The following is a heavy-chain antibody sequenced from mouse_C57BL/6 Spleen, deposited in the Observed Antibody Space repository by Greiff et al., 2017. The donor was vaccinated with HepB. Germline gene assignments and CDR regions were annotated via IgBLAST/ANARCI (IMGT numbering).Heavy chain of an antibody. CDR3: ASSGYPY. J-gene: IGHJ2*01. V-gene: IGHV1-82*01. CDR2: IYPGDGDT. Sequence: QVQLKESGPELVKPGASVKISCKASGYAFSSSWMNWVKQRPGKGLEWIGRIYPGDGDTNYNGKFKGKATLTADKSSSTAYMQLSSLTSEDSAVYFCASSGYPYWGQGTTLTVSS. D-gene: IGHD3-2*02. CDR1: GYAFSSSW.